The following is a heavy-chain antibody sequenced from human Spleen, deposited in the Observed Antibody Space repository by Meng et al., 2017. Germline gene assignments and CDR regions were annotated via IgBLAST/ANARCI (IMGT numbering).Heavy chain of an antibody. V-gene: IGHV4-39*01. Sequence: QRHMKESGQGLVTLTVPLSLTCSVSGGSISISRYYWGWIRQSPGKGLEWLGSIGHSGFTYYTPSVKSRVTVSTNTSNNQFSLKLSSVTAADTAVYFCVRSSAWFKTGFDPWGQGTLVTVSS. CDR1: GGSISISRYY. CDR3: VRSSAWFKTGFDP. J-gene: IGHJ5*02. D-gene: IGHD6-19*01. CDR2: IGHSGFT.